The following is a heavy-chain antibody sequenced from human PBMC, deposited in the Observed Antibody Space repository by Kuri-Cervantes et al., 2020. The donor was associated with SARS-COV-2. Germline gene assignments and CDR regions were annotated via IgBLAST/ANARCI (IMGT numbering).Heavy chain of an antibody. D-gene: IGHD3-10*01. Sequence: GESLKISCAASGFTFSSYAMSWVRQAPRKGLDWVSSISSSSSYIYYADSVKGRFTISRDNAKNSLYLQMNSLRAEDTAVYYCASGSFLDYWGQGTLVTVSS. J-gene: IGHJ4*02. V-gene: IGHV3-21*01. CDR3: ASGSFLDY. CDR1: GFTFSSYA. CDR2: ISSSSSYI.